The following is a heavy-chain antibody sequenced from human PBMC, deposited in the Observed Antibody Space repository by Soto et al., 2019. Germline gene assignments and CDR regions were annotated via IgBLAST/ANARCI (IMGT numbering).Heavy chain of an antibody. Sequence: EVQLLESGGGLVQQGGSLRLSCAASGFTFSNYAMSWVRQAPGKGLEWVSAISGSGGSTYYADSVKGRFTISRDNSKNTVVLGKDRPRGEDTAGFYCGKDRANRAGSDFGFWGQGTQVTVSS. J-gene: IGHJ4*02. V-gene: IGHV3-23*01. CDR2: ISGSGGST. CDR3: GKDRANRAGSDFGF. CDR1: GFTFSNYA.